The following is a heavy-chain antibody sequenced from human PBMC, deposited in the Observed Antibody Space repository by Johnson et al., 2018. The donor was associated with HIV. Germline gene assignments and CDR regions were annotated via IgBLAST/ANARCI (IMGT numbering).Heavy chain of an antibody. J-gene: IGHJ3*02. V-gene: IGHV3-33*06. CDR3: AKDHPQMATIVGAFDI. CDR2: IWYDGSNK. CDR1: GFTFSSYG. Sequence: QVQLVESGGGVVQPGRSLRLSCAASGFTFSSYGMHWVRQAPGKGLEWVAVIWYDGSNKYYADSVKGRFTISRDNSKNTLYLQMNSLRAKDTAVYYCAKDHPQMATIVGAFDIWGQGTMVTVSS. D-gene: IGHD5-24*01.